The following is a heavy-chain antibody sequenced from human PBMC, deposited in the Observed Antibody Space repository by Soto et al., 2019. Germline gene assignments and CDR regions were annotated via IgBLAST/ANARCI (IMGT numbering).Heavy chain of an antibody. CDR3: ARLGCSSTSCYSQNYYYYYGMDV. J-gene: IGHJ6*02. V-gene: IGHV1-69*13. CDR2: IIPIFGTA. D-gene: IGHD2-2*02. Sequence: SVKVSCKASGGTFSSYAISWVRQAPGQGLEWMGGIIPIFGTANYAQKFQGRVTITADESTSTAYMELSSLRSEDTAVYYCARLGCSSTSCYSQNYYYYYGMDVWGQGTTVTVSS. CDR1: GGTFSSYA.